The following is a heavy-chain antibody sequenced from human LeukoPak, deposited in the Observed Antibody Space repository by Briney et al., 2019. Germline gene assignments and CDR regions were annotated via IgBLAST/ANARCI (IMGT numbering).Heavy chain of an antibody. D-gene: IGHD3-10*01. CDR1: GFTVSSYE. CDR2: ISSSGSSI. Sequence: GGSLRLSCAASGFTVSSYEMNWVRQAPGKGLEWVSYISSSGSSIYYADSVKGRFTISRDNSKNTLYLYMNSLRAEDTAVYYCAKMNGFGELLFTYYYYYMDVWGKGTTVTISS. CDR3: AKMNGFGELLFTYYYYYMDV. V-gene: IGHV3-48*03. J-gene: IGHJ6*03.